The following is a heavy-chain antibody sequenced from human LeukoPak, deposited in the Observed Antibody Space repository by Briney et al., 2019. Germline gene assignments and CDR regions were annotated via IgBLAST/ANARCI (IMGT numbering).Heavy chain of an antibody. CDR2: IYYSGST. CDR3: TRGAGWLIDY. Sequence: SETLSLTCTVSGGSISSSSYCWGWIRQPPGKGLEWIGSIYYSGSTYYNPSLKSRVTISADTSKNQFSLKLNSLTTADTAVYYCTRGAGWLIDYWGQGILVTVSS. J-gene: IGHJ4*02. D-gene: IGHD3-16*01. V-gene: IGHV4-39*07. CDR1: GGSISSSSYC.